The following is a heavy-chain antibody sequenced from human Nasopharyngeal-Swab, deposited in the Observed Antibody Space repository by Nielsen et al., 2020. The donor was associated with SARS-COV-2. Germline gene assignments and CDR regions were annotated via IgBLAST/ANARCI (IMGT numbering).Heavy chain of an antibody. CDR1: GGSITSYY. Sequence: SETLSLTCTVSGGSITSYYWSWIRQPPGKGLEWIGFIYYSGTTNYNPSLKSRVTISVDTSQNQFSLRLSSVTAADTAVYYCAKKDKLQHLDAFDIWGQGTVVTVSS. J-gene: IGHJ3*02. CDR3: AKKDKLQHLDAFDI. D-gene: IGHD6-13*01. CDR2: IYYSGTT. V-gene: IGHV4-59*08.